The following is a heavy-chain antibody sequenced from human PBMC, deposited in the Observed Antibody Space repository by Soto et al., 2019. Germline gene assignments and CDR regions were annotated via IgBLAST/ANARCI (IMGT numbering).Heavy chain of an antibody. CDR3: ARGPNPYAGGYYFDY. J-gene: IGHJ4*02. V-gene: IGHV1-69*01. CDR2: IISISGTA. D-gene: IGHD1-1*01. Sequence: GASVKVSYKSSGATFGIYAISWVRQAPGQGLEWLGRIISISGTANYAQKFQGRVTITADESTSTAYMELSSLRSDDTAVYYCARGPNPYAGGYYFDYWGQGTLVTVSS. CDR1: GATFGIYA.